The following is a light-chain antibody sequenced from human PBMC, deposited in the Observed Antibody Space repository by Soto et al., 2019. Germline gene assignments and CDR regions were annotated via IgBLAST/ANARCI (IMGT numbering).Light chain of an antibody. CDR3: RQVYGYPRT. CDR1: QDIRDE. CDR2: AAS. J-gene: IGKJ1*01. V-gene: IGKV1-6*01. Sequence: AIQMTQSPFSLSASVGDRVTITCRASQDIRDEVGWYQQKPGKAPKLLISAASNLQSVVPSRLSGSGSATAFTLTISSLQPEDFATYYGRQVYGYPRTFGHGTKVESK.